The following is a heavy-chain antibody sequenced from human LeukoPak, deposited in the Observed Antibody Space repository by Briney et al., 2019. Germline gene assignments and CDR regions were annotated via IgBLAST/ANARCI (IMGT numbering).Heavy chain of an antibody. D-gene: IGHD4-17*01. CDR1: GFTLSSYA. J-gene: IGHJ4*02. CDR3: APLGVTTWLDY. V-gene: IGHV3-23*01. CDR2: IIGSGGST. Sequence: GGSLRLTRAASGFTLSSYAMRWVRQAPGKGLAWVSAIIGSGGSTYYADSLKGQFTTSRDNSKNTLYLQMNSLRADDTAVYYCAPLGVTTWLDYWAREPWSPSPQ.